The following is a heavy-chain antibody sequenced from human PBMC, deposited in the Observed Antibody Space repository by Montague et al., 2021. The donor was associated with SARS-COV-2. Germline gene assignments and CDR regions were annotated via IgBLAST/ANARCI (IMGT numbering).Heavy chain of an antibody. CDR2: IDDSGTT. CDR3: ARNAFNHYGLDV. V-gene: IGHV4-59*08. J-gene: IGHJ6*02. CDR1: GGSLSTYY. Sequence: ETLSLTCSVSGGSLSTYYWSWIRQPPGKGLEWIGYIDDSGTTRYNPSLRSRATISLDLSKNQFSLDLNSVTAADTAVYYCARNAFNHYGLDVWGQGTTVTVSS.